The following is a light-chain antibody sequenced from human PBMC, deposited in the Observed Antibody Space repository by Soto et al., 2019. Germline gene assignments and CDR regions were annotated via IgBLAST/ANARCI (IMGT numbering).Light chain of an antibody. V-gene: IGKV1-5*01. CDR3: QQDKSYLRT. CDR2: DAS. J-gene: IGKJ1*01. Sequence: IEVTQSPATLSSFLGDRVTITCRASQSISSWLAWYQQKPGKAPKLLIYDASNLESGVSSRFSGRGSGTEFTLTINSLQPEDFATYYCQQDKSYLRTFGQGTNVDIK. CDR1: QSISSW.